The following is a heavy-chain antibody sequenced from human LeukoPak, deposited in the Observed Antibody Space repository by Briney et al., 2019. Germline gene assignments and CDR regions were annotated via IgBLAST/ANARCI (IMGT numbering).Heavy chain of an antibody. CDR1: GGSISSYY. D-gene: IGHD3-16*02. CDR3: ARGGYDYVWGSYRYLDY. J-gene: IGHJ4*02. V-gene: IGHV4-4*07. CDR2: IYTSGST. Sequence: IPSETLSLTCTVSGGSISSYYWSWIRQPAGKGLEWIGRIYTSGSTNYNPSLKSRVTMSVDTSKNQFSLKLSSVTAADTAVYYCARGGYDYVWGSYRYLDYWGQGTLVTVSS.